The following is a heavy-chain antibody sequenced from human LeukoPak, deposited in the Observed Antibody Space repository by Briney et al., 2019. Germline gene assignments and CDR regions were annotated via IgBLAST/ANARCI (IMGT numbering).Heavy chain of an antibody. Sequence: GGSLRLSCAASGFTFSSYAMSWVRQAPGKGLEWVAFIHFDGAHAYYADSVKGRFTISRDNAKNSLYLQMNSLRGEDTAVYYCAREEWFSRTWDYWGQGTLVTVSS. D-gene: IGHD3-3*01. CDR2: IHFDGAHA. J-gene: IGHJ4*02. CDR3: AREEWFSRTWDY. CDR1: GFTFSSYA. V-gene: IGHV3-30*02.